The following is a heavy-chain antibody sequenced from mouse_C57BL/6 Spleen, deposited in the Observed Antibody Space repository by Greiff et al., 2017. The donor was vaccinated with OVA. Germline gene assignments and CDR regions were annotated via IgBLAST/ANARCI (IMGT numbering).Heavy chain of an antibody. CDR3: ARDGLGSFDY. V-gene: IGHV5-16*01. D-gene: IGHD4-1*01. CDR2: INYDGSST. CDR1: GFTFSDYY. Sequence: EVKLMESEGGLVQPGSSMKLSCTASGFTFSDYYMAWVRQVPEKGLEWVANINYDGSSTYYLDSLKSRFIISRDNAKNILYLQMSSLKSEDTATYYCARDGLGSFDYWGQGTTLTVSS. J-gene: IGHJ2*01.